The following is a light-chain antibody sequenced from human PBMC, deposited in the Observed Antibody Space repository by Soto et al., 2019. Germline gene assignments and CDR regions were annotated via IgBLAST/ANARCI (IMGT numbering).Light chain of an antibody. CDR1: SGHSSYI. Sequence: QAVVTQSSYASASLGSSVKLTCTLSSGHSSYIIACHQQQPGKAPRYLMKLEGSGSYNKGSGVPDRFAGSSSGADRYLTISNLQFEDEADYYCETWDSNTRVFGGGTQLTVL. J-gene: IGLJ3*02. CDR2: LEGSGSY. V-gene: IGLV4-60*02. CDR3: ETWDSNTRV.